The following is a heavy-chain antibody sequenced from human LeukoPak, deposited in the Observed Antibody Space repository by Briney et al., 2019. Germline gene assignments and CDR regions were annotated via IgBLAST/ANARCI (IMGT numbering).Heavy chain of an antibody. CDR3: ARAGGWAREDYKADAFDI. D-gene: IGHD6-19*01. V-gene: IGHV1-18*01. CDR2: ISPYNGNT. J-gene: IGHJ3*02. CDR1: GYTFTNHG. Sequence: GASVKVSCKASGYTFTNHGISWVRQAPGQGLEWMGWISPYNGNTNYAQRLQGRATMTPDTSTSTVYMDLRSLRSDDTAVHYCARAGGWAREDYKADAFDIWGQGTMVTVSS.